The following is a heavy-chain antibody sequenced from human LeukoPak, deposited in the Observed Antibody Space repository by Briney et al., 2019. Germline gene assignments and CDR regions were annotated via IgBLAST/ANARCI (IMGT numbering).Heavy chain of an antibody. J-gene: IGHJ4*02. D-gene: IGHD4-23*01. V-gene: IGHV4-59*01. CDR2: IYYSGST. Sequence: SETLSLTCTVSGGSISSYYWSWIRQPPGKGLEWIGYIYYSGSTNYNPSLKRRVTISVDTSKNQFSLKLSSVTAADTAVYYCARYGGNSGPGFDYWGQGTLVTVSS. CDR3: ARYGGNSGPGFDY. CDR1: GGSISSYY.